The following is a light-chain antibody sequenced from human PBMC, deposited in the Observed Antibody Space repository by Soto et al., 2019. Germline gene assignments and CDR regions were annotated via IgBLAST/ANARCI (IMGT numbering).Light chain of an antibody. Sequence: IVLTQSPGTLSVSPGERVTLSCRASESLSTFLAWYQQKPGQAPRLLIYGASTKATGIPARVSGSGSATDFTLTIRSLQSDDSAVYYCQSYNDWPFAFGQGTKLEI. CDR2: GAS. CDR3: QSYNDWPFA. J-gene: IGKJ2*01. CDR1: ESLSTF. V-gene: IGKV3-15*01.